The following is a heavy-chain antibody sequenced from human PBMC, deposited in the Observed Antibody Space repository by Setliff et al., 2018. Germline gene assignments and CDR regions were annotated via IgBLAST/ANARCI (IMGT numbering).Heavy chain of an antibody. D-gene: IGHD2-2*02. J-gene: IGHJ4*02. CDR2: IYDSGKT. CDR3: ASCRFQVPYNY. Sequence: SETLSLTCTVPGDSISSFSYYWGWIRQPPGKGLEWIGTIYDSGKTYYNPSLKSRVTISVDTSKNQFSLKLNSVAAADTGVYYCASCRFQVPYNYWGQGTLVTVSS. V-gene: IGHV4-39*01. CDR1: GDSISSFSYY.